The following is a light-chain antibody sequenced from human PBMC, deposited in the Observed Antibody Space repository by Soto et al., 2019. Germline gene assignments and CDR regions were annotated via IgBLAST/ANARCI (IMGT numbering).Light chain of an antibody. Sequence: QAVVTQEPSLTVSPGDTVTLTCGSSTGDVTGGHYPYWYQQKPGLAPRTLIYDTGNKESWAPARFSGSLLGGKAALTLSGARPEDEADYYCSVTYSGIVIFGGGTQLTVL. J-gene: IGLJ2*01. CDR2: DTG. V-gene: IGLV7-46*01. CDR1: TGDVTGGHY. CDR3: SVTYSGIVI.